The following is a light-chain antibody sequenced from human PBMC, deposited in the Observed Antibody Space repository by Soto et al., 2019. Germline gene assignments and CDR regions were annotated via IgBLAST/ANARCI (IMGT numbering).Light chain of an antibody. CDR2: EVS. CDR1: SSDVGGYNY. Sequence: QSALTQPASVSGSPGQSITISCTGTSSDVGGYNYVSWYQQHAGKAPKLMIYEVSDRPSGVSNRFSGSKSGNTASLTISGLQAEDEADYYCSSYTSSSTPELFGGGTKLTVL. V-gene: IGLV2-14*01. CDR3: SSYTSSSTPEL. J-gene: IGLJ3*02.